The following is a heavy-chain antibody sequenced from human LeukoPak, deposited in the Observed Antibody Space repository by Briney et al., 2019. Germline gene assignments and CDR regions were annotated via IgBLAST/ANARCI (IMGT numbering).Heavy chain of an antibody. V-gene: IGHV3-21*01. D-gene: IGHD3-3*01. CDR1: GFTFSSYS. CDR2: ISSSSSYI. CDR3: AREGVMEWVEAYYYYYGMDV. J-gene: IGHJ6*02. Sequence: PGGSLRLSCAASGFTFSSYSMNWVRQAPGKGLEWVSSISSSSSYIYYADSVKGRFTISRDNAKNSLYLQMNSLRAEDTAVYYCAREGVMEWVEAYYYYYGMDVWGQGTTVTVSS.